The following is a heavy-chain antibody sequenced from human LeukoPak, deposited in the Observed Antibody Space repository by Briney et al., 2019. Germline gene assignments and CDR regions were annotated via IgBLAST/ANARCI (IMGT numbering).Heavy chain of an antibody. CDR2: IVVGSGNT. CDR3: AAFWSGYRPVFDY. CDR1: GFTFTSSA. Sequence: SVKVSCKASGFTFTSSAVQWVRQARGQRLGWIGWIVVGSGNTNYAQKFQERVTITRDMSTSTAYMELSSLRSEDTAVYYCAAFWSGYRPVFDYWGQGTLVTVSS. V-gene: IGHV1-58*01. J-gene: IGHJ4*02. D-gene: IGHD3-3*01.